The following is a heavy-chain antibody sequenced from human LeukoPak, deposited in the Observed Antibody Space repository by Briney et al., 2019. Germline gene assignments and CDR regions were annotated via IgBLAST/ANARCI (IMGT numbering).Heavy chain of an antibody. J-gene: IGHJ5*02. CDR1: DYSISSGYF. Sequence: SETLPLTCTVSDYSISSGYFWTWIRQPPGKGLEWIGSIFHTGSSYYNPSLKSPVAISVDTSKNQFSLELSSVTAADTAVYYCARDLGLTISDNWFDPWGQGTLVTVSS. CDR2: IFHTGSS. V-gene: IGHV4-38-2*02. D-gene: IGHD3-3*01. CDR3: ARDLGLTISDNWFDP.